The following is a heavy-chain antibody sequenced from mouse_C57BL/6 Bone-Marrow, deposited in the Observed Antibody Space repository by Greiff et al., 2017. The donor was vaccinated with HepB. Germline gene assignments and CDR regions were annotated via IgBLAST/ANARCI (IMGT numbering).Heavy chain of an antibody. CDR2: ISNGGGST. V-gene: IGHV5-12*01. CDR3: ARRPNYYGSAMDY. Sequence: VQLKESGGGLVQPGGSLKLSCAASGFTFSDYYMYWVRQTPEKRLEWVAYISNGGGSTYYPDTVKGRFTISRDNAKNTLYLQMSRLKSEDTAMYYCARRPNYYGSAMDYWGQGTSVTVSS. J-gene: IGHJ4*01. CDR1: GFTFSDYY. D-gene: IGHD1-1*01.